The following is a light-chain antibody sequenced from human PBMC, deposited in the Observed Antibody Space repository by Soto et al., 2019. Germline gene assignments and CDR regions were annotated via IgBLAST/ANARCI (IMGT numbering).Light chain of an antibody. CDR3: QQRSNWLWT. CDR1: QSVSSY. Sequence: EIVLTQSPATLSLSPGERATLSCMASQSVSSYLAWYQQKPGQAPRLLIYDASNRATGIPARFRGSGSGTDFTLTISSLEPEDFAVYYCQQRSNWLWTFGQGTKVDIK. CDR2: DAS. J-gene: IGKJ1*01. V-gene: IGKV3-11*01.